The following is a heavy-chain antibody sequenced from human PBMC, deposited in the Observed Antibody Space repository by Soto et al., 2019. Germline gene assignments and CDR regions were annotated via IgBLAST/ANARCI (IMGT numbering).Heavy chain of an antibody. J-gene: IGHJ6*02. CDR3: ARVYCGGDCYSYYYYGMDV. Sequence: SVKVSCKASGGTFSSYAISWVRQAPGQGLEWMGGIIPIFGTANYAQKFQGRVTITADKSTSTAYMELSSLRSEDTAVYYCARVYCGGDCYSYYYYGMDVWGQGTTVTVSS. CDR2: IIPIFGTA. CDR1: GGTFSSYA. D-gene: IGHD2-21*02. V-gene: IGHV1-69*06.